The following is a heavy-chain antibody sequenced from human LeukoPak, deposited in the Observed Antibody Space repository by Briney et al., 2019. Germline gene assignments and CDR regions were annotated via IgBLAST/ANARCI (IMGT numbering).Heavy chain of an antibody. Sequence: SETLSLTCTVSGGSISSYYWSWIRQPPGKGLEWIGYIYYSGSTNYNPSLKSRVTISVDTSKNQFSLKLSSVTAADTAVYYCASGRDSGGYYVSWGQGTLVTVSS. V-gene: IGHV4-59*01. CDR1: GGSISSYY. CDR2: IYYSGST. J-gene: IGHJ5*02. D-gene: IGHD3-22*01. CDR3: ASGRDSGGYYVS.